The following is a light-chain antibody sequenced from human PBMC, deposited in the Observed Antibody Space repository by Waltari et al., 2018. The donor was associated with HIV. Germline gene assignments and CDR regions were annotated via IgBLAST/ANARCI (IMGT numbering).Light chain of an antibody. J-gene: IGLJ2*01. CDR1: SSNIGNS. CDR3: GTWDSSLSALV. Sequence: QSVLTQPPSVSAAPGQKVTISCSGSSSNIGNSVFWYQQLPGTAPKLLIFDTGERPSGITDRFSGSKSGTSATLGITGLQTGDEADYYCGTWDSSLSALVFGGGTKLTVL. CDR2: DTG. V-gene: IGLV1-51*01.